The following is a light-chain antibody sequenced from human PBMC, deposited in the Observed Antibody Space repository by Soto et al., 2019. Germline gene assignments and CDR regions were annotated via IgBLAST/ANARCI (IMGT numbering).Light chain of an antibody. V-gene: IGKV3D-15*01. J-gene: IGKJ4*01. Sequence: EIVMTQSPATLSVSPGERATLSCRASQSVSSNLGWYQQKPGQPPRLLIYGATTRATGIPARFSGSGSGTEFTLTISSLQSEDFAVYYCQQYNNWPLTFGGGTKVDIK. CDR1: QSVSSN. CDR2: GAT. CDR3: QQYNNWPLT.